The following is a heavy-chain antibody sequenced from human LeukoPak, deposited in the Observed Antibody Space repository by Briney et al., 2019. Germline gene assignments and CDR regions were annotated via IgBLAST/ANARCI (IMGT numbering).Heavy chain of an antibody. D-gene: IGHD5-18*01. CDR3: ARSPRWGDTAMLNYYMDV. Sequence: ASLKVSCKASGYTFTSYYMHWVRQAPGQGLEWMGIINPSGGSTSYAQKYQGRVTMTRDMSTSTVYMELSSLRSEDTAVYYCARSPRWGDTAMLNYYMDVWGKGTTVTVSS. CDR2: INPSGGST. CDR1: GYTFTSYY. V-gene: IGHV1-46*01. J-gene: IGHJ6*03.